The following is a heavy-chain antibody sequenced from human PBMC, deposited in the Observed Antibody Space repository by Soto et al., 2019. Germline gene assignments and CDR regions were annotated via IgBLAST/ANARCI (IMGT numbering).Heavy chain of an antibody. CDR2: IHMDGRTT. Sequence: PGGSLRLSCAASGFSFNDYWMHWVRQAPGQGLLWVSRIHMDGRTTTYADSVKGRFTISRDNANNMMYLQMNSLRVEDTAVCYCVRGGLSGGFSNYGSWGQGALVTVSS. CDR3: VRGGLSGGFSNYGS. J-gene: IGHJ5*02. D-gene: IGHD1-26*01. CDR1: GFSFNDYW. V-gene: IGHV3-74*01.